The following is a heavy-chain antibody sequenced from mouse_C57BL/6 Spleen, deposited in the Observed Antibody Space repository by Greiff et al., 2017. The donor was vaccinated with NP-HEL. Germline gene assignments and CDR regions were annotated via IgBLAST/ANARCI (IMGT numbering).Heavy chain of an antibody. CDR1: GYAFSSYW. J-gene: IGHJ3*01. Sequence: VQLQQSGAELVKPGASVKISCKASGYAFSSYWMNWVKQRPGKGLEWIGQIYPGDGDTNYNGEFKGKATLTADKSSSTAYMQLSSLTSEDSAVYFCARPLYYDYEGWFAYWGQGTLVTVSA. CDR3: ARPLYYDYEGWFAY. D-gene: IGHD2-4*01. CDR2: IYPGDGDT. V-gene: IGHV1-80*01.